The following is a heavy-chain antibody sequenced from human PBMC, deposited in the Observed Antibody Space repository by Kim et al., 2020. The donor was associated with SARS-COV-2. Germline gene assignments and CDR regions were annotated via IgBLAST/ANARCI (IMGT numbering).Heavy chain of an antibody. CDR2: GTA. V-gene: IGHV4-31*02. CDR3: ARWGTATDY. D-gene: IGHD5-18*01. J-gene: IGHJ4*02. Sequence: GTAYNNPSLKSRVTISVDTSKNQFSLKLSSVTAAYTAVYYCARWGTATDYWGQGTLVTVSS.